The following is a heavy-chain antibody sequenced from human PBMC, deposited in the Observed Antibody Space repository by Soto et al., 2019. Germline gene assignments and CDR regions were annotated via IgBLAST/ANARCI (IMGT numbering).Heavy chain of an antibody. V-gene: IGHV1-69*02. CDR2: IIPILGIA. Sequence: QVQLVQSGAEVKKPGSSVKVSCKASGGTFSSYTISWVRQAPGQGLEWMGRIIPILGIANYAQKFQGRVTITADKSTSTAYMELSSLRSDDTAVYYCARYSRDGYKGSDAFDIWGQGTMVTVSS. CDR1: GGTFSSYT. CDR3: ARYSRDGYKGSDAFDI. J-gene: IGHJ3*02. D-gene: IGHD4-4*01.